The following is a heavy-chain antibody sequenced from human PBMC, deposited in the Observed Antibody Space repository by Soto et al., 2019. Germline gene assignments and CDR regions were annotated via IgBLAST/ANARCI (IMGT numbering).Heavy chain of an antibody. Sequence: GASVKVSCKASGYIFTANFINWVRQAPGQGLEWMGWISAYNGNTNYTQKFQGRVTMTADTSTSTAFLELRSLRSDDTAVYYCTRDEPIVVVPAAILWDYWGQGTPVTVSS. CDR3: TRDEPIVVVPAAILWDY. CDR1: GYIFTANF. J-gene: IGHJ4*02. CDR2: ISAYNGNT. D-gene: IGHD2-2*01. V-gene: IGHV1-18*04.